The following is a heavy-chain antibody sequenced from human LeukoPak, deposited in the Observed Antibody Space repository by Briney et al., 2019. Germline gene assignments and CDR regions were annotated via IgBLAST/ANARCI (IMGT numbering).Heavy chain of an antibody. CDR3: ARDTLIYGSGVNWFDP. D-gene: IGHD3-10*01. J-gene: IGHJ5*02. V-gene: IGHV3-30*04. Sequence: GGSLRLSCAASGFTFGSYPMHWVRQAPGKGLEGVAVISEDGRNKYYADSVKGRFTISRDKSKNTLYLQMNSLRPEDTAVYYCARDTLIYGSGVNWFDPWGQGTLVTVSS. CDR2: ISEDGRNK. CDR1: GFTFGSYP.